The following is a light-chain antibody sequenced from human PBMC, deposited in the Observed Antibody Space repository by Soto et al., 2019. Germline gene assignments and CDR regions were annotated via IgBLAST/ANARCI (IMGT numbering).Light chain of an antibody. CDR1: QSVSNF. Sequence: EIVLTQSPATLSLSPGEGATHSCRASQSVSNFLLWFQQKPGQAPRLLIYDASNRATGIPARFSGSGSGTDFTLTISILEPEDFAVYYCHQRHSWPITFGQGTRLEIK. CDR3: HQRHSWPIT. V-gene: IGKV3-11*01. J-gene: IGKJ5*01. CDR2: DAS.